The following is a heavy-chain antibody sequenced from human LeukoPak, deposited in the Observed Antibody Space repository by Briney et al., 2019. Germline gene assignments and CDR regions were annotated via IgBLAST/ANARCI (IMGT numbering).Heavy chain of an antibody. D-gene: IGHD3-10*01. V-gene: IGHV3-74*01. CDR3: AKTVSGSYSYQGGDY. CDR1: GFTFSRYS. Sequence: GGSLRLSCAVSGFTFSRYSMNWVRQAPGKGLMWVSRINSDGSRTTYADSVRGRFTISRDNAKSTLYLQMNSLRAEDTAVYYCAKTVSGSYSYQGGDYWGQGTLVTVSS. CDR2: INSDGSRT. J-gene: IGHJ4*02.